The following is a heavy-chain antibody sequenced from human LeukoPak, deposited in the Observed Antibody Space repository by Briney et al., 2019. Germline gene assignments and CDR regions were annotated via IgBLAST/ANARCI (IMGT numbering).Heavy chain of an antibody. D-gene: IGHD5-18*01. CDR3: AREAVGYKFDY. CDR1: GFTFSNYA. J-gene: IGHJ4*02. V-gene: IGHV3-48*04. Sequence: PGGSLRLSCAASGFTFSNYAMSWVRQAPGKGLEWVSYISSGGSTKNYADSVKGRFTISRDNAKNTLYLQMNSLRAEDTALYYCAREAVGYKFDYWGQGTLVTVSS. CDR2: ISSGGSTK.